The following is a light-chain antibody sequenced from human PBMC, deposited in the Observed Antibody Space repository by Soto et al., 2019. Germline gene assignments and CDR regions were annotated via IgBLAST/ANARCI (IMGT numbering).Light chain of an antibody. CDR3: LQYYNYPYT. Sequence: AIQMTHSPSSLSASVGDRVTITCRASQGIRNELGWYQQKPGKAPRLLIYAASSLQSGVPSRFSGSLSGTDFTLTISSLQPEDFATYYCLQYYNYPYTFGQGTKLEIK. V-gene: IGKV1-6*01. CDR1: QGIRNE. J-gene: IGKJ2*01. CDR2: AAS.